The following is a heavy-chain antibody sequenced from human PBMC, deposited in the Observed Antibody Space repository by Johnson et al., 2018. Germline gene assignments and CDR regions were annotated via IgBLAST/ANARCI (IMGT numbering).Heavy chain of an antibody. CDR3: ATTSNWYEDAFDI. V-gene: IGHV3-33*01. D-gene: IGHD6-13*01. CDR1: GFVFNSHG. CDR2: IWYDGSNK. Sequence: QVQLVQSGGGAVQPGSSLRLSCTASGFVFNSHGMHWVRQAPGKGPEWVASIWYDGSNKYYADSVQGRFTISRDNSKNTLYLQMNSLKVGDTAVYYCATTSNWYEDAFDIWGQGTVVTVSS. J-gene: IGHJ3*02.